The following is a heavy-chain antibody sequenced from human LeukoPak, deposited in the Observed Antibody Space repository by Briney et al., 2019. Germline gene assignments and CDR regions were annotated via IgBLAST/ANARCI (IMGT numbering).Heavy chain of an antibody. V-gene: IGHV4-34*01. D-gene: IGHD6-13*01. CDR1: GGSFSGHY. CDR2: INHSGST. Sequence: SETLSLTCAVYGGSFSGHYWSWIRQPPGKGLEWIGEINHSGSTNYNPSLKSRVTISVGTSKNQFSLKLSSVTAADTAVYYCARHFSAGPLDYWGQGTLVTVSS. CDR3: ARHFSAGPLDY. J-gene: IGHJ4*02.